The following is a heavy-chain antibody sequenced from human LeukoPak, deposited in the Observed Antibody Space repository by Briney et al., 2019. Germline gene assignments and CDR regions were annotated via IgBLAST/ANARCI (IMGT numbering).Heavy chain of an antibody. CDR3: AKDGNWASVS. J-gene: IGHJ5*02. V-gene: IGHV3-30*02. Sequence: GGSLRLSCVGSGFTFSVRWVRQVPGKGLEWLTFIRHDGTDQHYADSVRGRFTISRDNSKNTVYLQMNSLRPEDTALYYCAKDGNWASVSWGQGTLATVSS. CDR1: GFTFS. CDR2: IRHDGTDQ. D-gene: IGHD7-27*01.